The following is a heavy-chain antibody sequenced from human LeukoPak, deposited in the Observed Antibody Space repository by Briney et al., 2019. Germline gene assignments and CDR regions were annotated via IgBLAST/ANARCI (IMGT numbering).Heavy chain of an antibody. V-gene: IGHV3-23*01. CDR1: GFTISKYG. CDR2: ISVSGSST. D-gene: IGHD1-26*01. Sequence: GGSLRLSCADPGFTISKYGMSWVRKAPGKGLEWVSGISVSGSSTYYADSVRGRFTISRGNSKNTLYLQMSSLRAEDTAVYYCAKDRDGGATTTAKGFDCWGQGTLVTVSS. J-gene: IGHJ4*02. CDR3: AKDRDGGATTTAKGFDC.